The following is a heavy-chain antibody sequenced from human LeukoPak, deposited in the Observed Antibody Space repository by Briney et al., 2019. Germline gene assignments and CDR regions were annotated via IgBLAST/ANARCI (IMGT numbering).Heavy chain of an antibody. CDR1: GFTFSSYS. Sequence: PGGSLRLSCAASGFTFSSYSMNWVRQAPGKGLVWVSRINSDGSSTSYADSVKGRFTISRDNAKNTLYLQMNSLRAEDTAVYYCAAGGGSGIALDPWGQGTLVTVSS. D-gene: IGHD3-10*01. J-gene: IGHJ5*02. CDR3: AAGGGSGIALDP. V-gene: IGHV3-74*01. CDR2: INSDGSST.